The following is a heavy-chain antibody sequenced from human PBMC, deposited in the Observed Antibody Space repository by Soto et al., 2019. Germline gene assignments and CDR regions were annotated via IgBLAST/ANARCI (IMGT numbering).Heavy chain of an antibody. V-gene: IGHV2-70*01. CDR3: ARVHVRPALRFWEGSHYFYGMDV. Sequence: SCPTLVPSTQTLTLISTFSGFSLSTRSMCVSWLRQPPGKALERLALIDWDDDKYCSTSLNNRSTITKDTPKNLVCLTMTKVDPVDTATYDWARVHVRPALRFWEGSHYFYGMDVWGQGTTVTVPS. J-gene: IGHJ6*02. CDR1: GFSLSTRSMC. CDR2: IDWDDDK. D-gene: IGHD3-3*01.